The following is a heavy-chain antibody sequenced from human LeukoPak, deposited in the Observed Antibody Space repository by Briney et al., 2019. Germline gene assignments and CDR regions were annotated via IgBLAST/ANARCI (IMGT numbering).Heavy chain of an antibody. J-gene: IGHJ3*02. Sequence: GGSLRLSCAASGFTFSDYYMSWIRQAPGKGLEWVSYISSSDSTIYYADSVKGRFTISRDNAKNSLYLQMNSLRAEDTAVYYCAREVLYSSSWYGDAFDIWGQGTMVTVSS. CDR3: AREVLYSSSWYGDAFDI. D-gene: IGHD6-13*01. V-gene: IGHV3-11*01. CDR1: GFTFSDYY. CDR2: ISSSDSTI.